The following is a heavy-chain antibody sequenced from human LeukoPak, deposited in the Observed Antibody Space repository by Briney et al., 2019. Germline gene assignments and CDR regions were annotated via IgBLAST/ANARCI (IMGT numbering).Heavy chain of an antibody. Sequence: GGSLRLSCAASGFTLSDYAMHWVRQAPGKELEYVSAISSNGGSIHYANSVKGRFTISRDNSKNTLYLQMDSLRAEDMAVYYCARDTCGCGSGWHLYWYFDLWGRGTLVTVSS. V-gene: IGHV3-64*01. CDR2: ISSNGGSI. CDR3: ARDTCGCGSGWHLYWYFDL. D-gene: IGHD6-19*01. J-gene: IGHJ2*01. CDR1: GFTLSDYA.